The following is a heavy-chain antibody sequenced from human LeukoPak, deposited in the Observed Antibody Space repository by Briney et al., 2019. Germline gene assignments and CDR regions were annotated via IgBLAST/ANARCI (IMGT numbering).Heavy chain of an antibody. Sequence: TSETLSLTCTVSGGSISSSSYYWGWIRQPPGKGLEWIGSIYYSGSTYYNPSLKSRVTISVDTSKNQFSLKLSSVTAADTAVYYCARGLHDSSGWYGGAFDIWGQGTMVTVSS. CDR1: GGSISSSSYY. V-gene: IGHV4-39*07. D-gene: IGHD6-19*01. CDR2: IYYSGST. CDR3: ARGLHDSSGWYGGAFDI. J-gene: IGHJ3*02.